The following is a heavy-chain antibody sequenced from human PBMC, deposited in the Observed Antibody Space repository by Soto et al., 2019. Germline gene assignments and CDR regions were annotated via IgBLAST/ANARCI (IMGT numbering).Heavy chain of an antibody. Sequence: SETLSLTCTVSGGSISSSYWSWIRQPPGKGLEWIGYIYDSGSTYYNSSLKSRVTMSVDTSKNQFSLKLSSVTAADTAVYYCASLGSGYGDAFDIWGQGTMVTVSS. V-gene: IGHV4-59*08. CDR1: GGSISSSY. CDR3: ASLGSGYGDAFDI. J-gene: IGHJ3*02. D-gene: IGHD3-22*01. CDR2: IYDSGST.